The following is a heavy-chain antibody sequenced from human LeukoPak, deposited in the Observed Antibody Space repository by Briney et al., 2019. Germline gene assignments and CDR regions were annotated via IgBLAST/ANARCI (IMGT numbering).Heavy chain of an antibody. V-gene: IGHV4-59*01. J-gene: IGHJ5*02. CDR2: IYYSWMT. D-gene: IGHD2-15*01. CDR3: ARGPGGSSYNWFDP. CDR1: GGSISSYY. Sequence: SETLSLTCTVSGGSISSYYWSWIRQPPGKGLELIGYIYYSWMTNYNPSLKRRVTISVDPSKTQFSLKLSSVTAADTAIYYCARGPGGSSYNWFDPWGQGTLVTVSS.